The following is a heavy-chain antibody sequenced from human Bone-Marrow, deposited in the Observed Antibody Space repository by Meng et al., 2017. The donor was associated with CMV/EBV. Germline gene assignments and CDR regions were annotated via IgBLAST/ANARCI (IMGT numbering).Heavy chain of an antibody. CDR2: IYYSGST. CDR1: GGSVSRGSYY. J-gene: IGHJ6*02. V-gene: IGHV4-61*01. D-gene: IGHD3-3*01. Sequence: GSLRLSCTVSGGSVSRGSYYWSWIRQPPGKGLEWIGYIYYSGSTNYNPSLKSRVTISVDTSKNQLSLKLSSVTAADTAVYYCARNTLYYDFWSGYYDYYGMAVWGQGPTVPVYS. CDR3: ARNTLYYDFWSGYYDYYGMAV.